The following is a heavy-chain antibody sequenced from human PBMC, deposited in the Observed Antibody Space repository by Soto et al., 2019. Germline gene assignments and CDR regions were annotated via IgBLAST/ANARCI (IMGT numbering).Heavy chain of an antibody. Sequence: QVQLMQSGTEVKKPGASVTVSCKASGYTSADFGISWVRQAPGQGLEWMGWVSGNTGASNPAPKDQGRITMTLDTSTGVSYMALRSLSSDDTAIYYCVRDQKYFRVNGNWFDSWGQGTLVSVSS. D-gene: IGHD2-2*01. J-gene: IGHJ5*01. V-gene: IGHV1-18*04. CDR3: VRDQKYFRVNGNWFDS. CDR2: VSGNTGAS. CDR1: GYTSADFG.